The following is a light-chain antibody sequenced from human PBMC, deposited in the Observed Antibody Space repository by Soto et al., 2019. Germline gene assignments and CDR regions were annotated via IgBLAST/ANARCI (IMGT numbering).Light chain of an antibody. V-gene: IGKV1-5*01. CDR2: DAS. Sequence: DIQITQSPSSQSASVADRVIITCRASQSISNHLNWYQQKPGKAPKLLIYDASSLESGVPSRFSGSGSGTEFTLTISSLQPDDFATYYCQQYNSYSRALTFGGGTKV. CDR1: QSISNH. CDR3: QQYNSYSRALT. J-gene: IGKJ4*01.